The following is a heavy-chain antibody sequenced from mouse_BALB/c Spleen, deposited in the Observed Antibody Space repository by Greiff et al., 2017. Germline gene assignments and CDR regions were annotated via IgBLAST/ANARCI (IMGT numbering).Heavy chain of an antibody. V-gene: IGHV3-8*02. CDR1: GDSITSGY. CDR2: ISYSGST. J-gene: IGHJ2*01. D-gene: IGHD2-14*01. Sequence: EVQLQQSGPSLVKPSQTLSLTCSVTGDSITSGYWNWIRKFPGNKLEYMGYISYSGSTYYNPSLKSRISITRDTSKNQYYLQLNSVTTEDTATYYCARGGAYYRYDYFDYWGQGTTLTVSS. CDR3: ARGGAYYRYDYFDY.